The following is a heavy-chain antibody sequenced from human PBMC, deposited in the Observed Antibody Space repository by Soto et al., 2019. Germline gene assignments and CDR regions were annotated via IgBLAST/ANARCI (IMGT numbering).Heavy chain of an antibody. Sequence: GGSLTLSCAASGFTFSSYWMSWVRQAPGKGQEWVANIKQDGSEKYYVDSVKGRFTISRDNAKNSLYLQMNSLRAEDTAVYYCARDPEGGTGAFDIWGQGTMVTVSS. CDR2: IKQDGSEK. CDR1: GFTFSSYW. J-gene: IGHJ3*02. CDR3: ARDPEGGTGAFDI. V-gene: IGHV3-7*05.